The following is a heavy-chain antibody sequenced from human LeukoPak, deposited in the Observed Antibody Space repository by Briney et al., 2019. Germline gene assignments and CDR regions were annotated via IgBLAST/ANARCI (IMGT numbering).Heavy chain of an antibody. CDR3: ARDMYYYDSSGHAFDI. Sequence: SETLSLTCTVSGCSIASYYWSWIRQPPGKGLEWIGYLYYSGSTNYNPSLKSRVTISVDTSKNQFSLKLSSVTAADTAVYYCARDMYYYDSSGHAFDIWGQGTMVTVSS. V-gene: IGHV4-59*01. CDR1: GCSIASYY. J-gene: IGHJ3*02. CDR2: LYYSGST. D-gene: IGHD3-22*01.